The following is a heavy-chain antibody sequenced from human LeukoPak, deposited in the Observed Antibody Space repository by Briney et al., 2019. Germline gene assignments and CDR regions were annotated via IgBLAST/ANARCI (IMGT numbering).Heavy chain of an antibody. CDR2: IIPIFGTA. D-gene: IGHD6-13*01. V-gene: IGHV1-69*05. CDR3: AGRIAAAGHRPYYYYMDV. Sequence: GASVKVSCKASGGTFSSYAISWVRQAPGQGLEWMGGIIPIFGTANYAQKFQGRVTITTDESTSTAYMELSSLRSEDTAVYYCAGRIAAAGHRPYYYYMDVWGKGTTVTVSS. J-gene: IGHJ6*03. CDR1: GGTFSSYA.